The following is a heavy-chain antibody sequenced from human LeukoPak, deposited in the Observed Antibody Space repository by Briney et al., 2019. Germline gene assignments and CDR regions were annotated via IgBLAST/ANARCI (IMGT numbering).Heavy chain of an antibody. V-gene: IGHV3-48*03. CDR3: TTLTVASSFDY. CDR1: EFGFSGYE. CDR2: ISSSGGTR. D-gene: IGHD6-19*01. J-gene: IGHJ4*02. Sequence: GGSLRLSCAVSEFGFSGYEMYWVRQAQGKGLEWVSYISSSGGTRYYADSVKGRFTISRDNAKNSLYLQMNSLISEDTAVYYCTTLTVASSFDYWGQGTLVTVSS.